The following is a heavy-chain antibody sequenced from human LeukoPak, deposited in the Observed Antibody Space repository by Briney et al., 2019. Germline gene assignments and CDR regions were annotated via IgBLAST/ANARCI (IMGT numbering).Heavy chain of an antibody. V-gene: IGHV3-7*03. J-gene: IGHJ1*01. CDR2: MWSDGSAA. CDR3: ARAYKDRSLAGKKEFFQH. Sequence: GGSLRLSCTVSGFTLSHYMMIWVRQAPGEGLEWVANMWSDGSAAFYADSVKGRFTISRDNANNFLYLQMNSLRAEDTALYYCARAYKDRSLAGKKEFFQHWGQGTLVTVSS. CDR1: GFTLSHYM. D-gene: IGHD6-19*01.